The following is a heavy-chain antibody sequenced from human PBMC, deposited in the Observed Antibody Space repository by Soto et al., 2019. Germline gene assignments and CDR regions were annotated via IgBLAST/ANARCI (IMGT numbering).Heavy chain of an antibody. Sequence: EVQLLESGGGLVQPGGSLRLSCAASGFTFSSYAMSWVRQAPGKGLEWVSAISGSGGSTYYANSVKGRFTISRDNSKNTLYLQMNSLRAEDTAVYYCAKGGVGATRFFDYWGQGTLVTVSS. V-gene: IGHV3-23*01. CDR1: GFTFSSYA. J-gene: IGHJ4*02. CDR2: ISGSGGST. CDR3: AKGGVGATRFFDY. D-gene: IGHD1-26*01.